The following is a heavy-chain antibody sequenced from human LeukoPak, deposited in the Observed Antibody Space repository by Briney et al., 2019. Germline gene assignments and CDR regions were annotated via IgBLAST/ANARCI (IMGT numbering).Heavy chain of an antibody. Sequence: GGSLRLSCAASGFTFSTYALNWVRQAPGKGLEWVSAISDSGGAIFYADSVKGRFTMSRDNSKNSLFLQMNSLGAEDTAVYYCAKETIYGAGSYCDYWGQGTLVTVSS. D-gene: IGHD3-10*01. J-gene: IGHJ4*02. CDR3: AKETIYGAGSYCDY. CDR2: ISDSGGAI. V-gene: IGHV3-23*01. CDR1: GFTFSTYA.